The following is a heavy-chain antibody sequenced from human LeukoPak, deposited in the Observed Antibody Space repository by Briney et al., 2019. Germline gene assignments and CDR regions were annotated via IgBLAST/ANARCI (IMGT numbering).Heavy chain of an antibody. Sequence: GGSLRLSCAASGFTFSSYWMSWVRQAPGKGLEWVSSISGSGGSPDYADSVKGRFTISRDNSKNTLYLQMNSLRVEDMAVYYCAKYGVVVVANSHFDYWGQGSLVTVSS. D-gene: IGHD2-15*01. CDR3: AKYGVVVVANSHFDY. CDR1: GFTFSSYW. J-gene: IGHJ4*02. V-gene: IGHV3-23*01. CDR2: ISGSGGSP.